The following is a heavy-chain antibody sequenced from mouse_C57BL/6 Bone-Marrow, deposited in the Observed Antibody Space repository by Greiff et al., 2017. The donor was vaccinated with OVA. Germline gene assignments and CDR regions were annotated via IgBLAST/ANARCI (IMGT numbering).Heavy chain of an antibody. CDR3: ARTRLRNRYYAMDY. D-gene: IGHD3-2*02. Sequence: VQVVESGPGLVAPSQSLSITCTVSGFSLTSYGVHWVRQPPGKGLEWLVVIWSDGSTTYNSALKSRLSISKDNSKSQVFLKMNSLQTDDTAMYYCARTRLRNRYYAMDYWGQGTSVTVSS. CDR1: GFSLTSYG. J-gene: IGHJ4*01. CDR2: IWSDGST. V-gene: IGHV2-6*03.